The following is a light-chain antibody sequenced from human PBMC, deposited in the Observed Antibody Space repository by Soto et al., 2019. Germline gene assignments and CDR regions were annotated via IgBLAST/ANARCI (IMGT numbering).Light chain of an antibody. CDR1: QSISSW. CDR3: QQYTSLYT. J-gene: IGKJ2*01. Sequence: DIQMTQSPSTLSASVGDRVTITCRASQSISSWLAWYQQKPGKAPKLLIYKASSLESGVPSRFSGSGSGTEVTLTIRSLQPDDFATYYCQQYTSLYTFGQGTKLEIK. V-gene: IGKV1-5*03. CDR2: KAS.